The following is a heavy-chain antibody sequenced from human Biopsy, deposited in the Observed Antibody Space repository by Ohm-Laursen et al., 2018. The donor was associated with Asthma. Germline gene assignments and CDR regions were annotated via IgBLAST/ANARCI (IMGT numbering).Heavy chain of an antibody. V-gene: IGHV4-4*03. Sequence: PGTLSLTCGVSGDSISSENWWTWVRQPPGKGLEWIGEMYHRGTPKYNPSLKSRVTISLDKSKNQFSLNLFSVTAADTAVYYCARGYSGSDRIVYYYSGLEVWGQGTTVTVSS. D-gene: IGHD5-12*01. CDR3: ARGYSGSDRIVYYYSGLEV. J-gene: IGHJ6*02. CDR1: GDSISSENW. CDR2: MYHRGTP.